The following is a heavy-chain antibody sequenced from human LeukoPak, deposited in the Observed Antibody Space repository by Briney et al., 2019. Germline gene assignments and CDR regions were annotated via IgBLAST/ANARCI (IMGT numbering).Heavy chain of an antibody. Sequence: PGGSLRLSCAASGFTFSSYGMHWVRQAPGKGLEWVAFIRYDGSNKLYADSVKGRFTISRDNAKNSLYLQMNSLRAEDTAVYYCARDPSIAVANDAFDIWGQGTMVTVSS. CDR2: IRYDGSNK. CDR3: ARDPSIAVANDAFDI. D-gene: IGHD6-19*01. CDR1: GFTFSSYG. V-gene: IGHV3-30*02. J-gene: IGHJ3*02.